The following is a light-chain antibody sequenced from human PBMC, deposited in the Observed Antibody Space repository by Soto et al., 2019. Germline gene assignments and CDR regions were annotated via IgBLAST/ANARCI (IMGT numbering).Light chain of an antibody. J-gene: IGKJ1*01. Sequence: DTQMTQSPSSLSASVGDRVTITCRASQSIGGYLNWYQQKPGKAPNLLIYAASNLHSGAPSRFSGSGSGTHFTLTINSLQPEDFATYYCQQSFNTPWTFGQGTKVDIK. CDR3: QQSFNTPWT. V-gene: IGKV1-39*01. CDR2: AAS. CDR1: QSIGGY.